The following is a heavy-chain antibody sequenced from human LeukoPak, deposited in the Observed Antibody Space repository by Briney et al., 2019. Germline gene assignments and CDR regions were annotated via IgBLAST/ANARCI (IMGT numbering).Heavy chain of an antibody. V-gene: IGHV3-30*03. J-gene: IGHJ4*02. CDR2: IRNDGSHK. Sequence: SGGSLRLSCAASGFTFSRYGMLWVRQAPGKGLEWVAVIRNDGSHKYYGDSVKGRFTISRENSKDTLYLQINSLRPEDTSVYYCARDEGYSSGWYTGDFIDYWGQGTLVTVSS. CDR1: GFTFSRYG. D-gene: IGHD6-19*01. CDR3: ARDEGYSSGWYTGDFIDY.